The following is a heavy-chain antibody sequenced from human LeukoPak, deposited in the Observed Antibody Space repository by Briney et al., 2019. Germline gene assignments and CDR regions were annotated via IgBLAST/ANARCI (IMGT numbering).Heavy chain of an antibody. D-gene: IGHD1-26*01. Sequence: ASVKVSCKASGYTFTSYYMHWVRQAPGQGLEWMGIINPSGGSTSYAQKFQGRVTMTRDTSTSTVYMELSSLRSEDTAVYYCARDFEIFIVGATNAFDIWGQGTMVTVSS. CDR3: ARDFEIFIVGATNAFDI. CDR1: GYTFTSYY. J-gene: IGHJ3*02. V-gene: IGHV1-46*01. CDR2: INPSGGST.